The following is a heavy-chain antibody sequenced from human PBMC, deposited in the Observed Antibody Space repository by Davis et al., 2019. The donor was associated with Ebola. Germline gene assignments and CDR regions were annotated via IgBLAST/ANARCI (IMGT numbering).Heavy chain of an antibody. V-gene: IGHV4-59*01. J-gene: IGHJ4*02. D-gene: IGHD5-24*01. CDR3: ARLDGYIGGFDY. CDR1: GGSISSYY. CDR2: IYYSGST. Sequence: PGGSLRLSCTVSGGSISSYYWSWIRQPPGKGLEWIGYIYYSGSTNYNPSLKSRVTISVDTSKNQFSLKLSSVTAADTAVYYCARLDGYIGGFDYWGQGTLVTVSS.